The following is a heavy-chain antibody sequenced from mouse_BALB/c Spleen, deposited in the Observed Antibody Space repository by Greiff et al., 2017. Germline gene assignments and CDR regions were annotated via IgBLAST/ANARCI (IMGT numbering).Heavy chain of an antibody. Sequence: QVQLQQPGAELVKPGASVKLSCKASGYTFTSYWMHWVKQRPGQGLEWIGEINPSNGRTNYNEKFKSKATLTVDKSSSTAYMQLSSLTSEDSAVYYCAREGPYYRYDGAYWGQGTLVTVSA. CDR1: GYTFTSYW. CDR3: AREGPYYRYDGAY. V-gene: IGHV1S81*02. CDR2: INPSNGRT. D-gene: IGHD2-14*01. J-gene: IGHJ3*01.